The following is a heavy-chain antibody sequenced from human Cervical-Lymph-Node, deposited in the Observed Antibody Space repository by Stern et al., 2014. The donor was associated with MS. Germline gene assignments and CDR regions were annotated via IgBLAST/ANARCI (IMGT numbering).Heavy chain of an antibody. CDR3: ASAYSSSHYYFDY. CDR1: GFSFSRYA. J-gene: IGHJ4*02. D-gene: IGHD6-13*01. CDR2: IWYDGSNP. V-gene: IGHV3-33*01. Sequence: VQLVASGGGVVQPGRSLRLSCAASGFSFSRYAMHWVRQAPGQGLEWVALIWYDGSNPYYAYSVTGRFTISRDNFKNTLYLQMNSLRAEDTAVYYCASAYSSSHYYFDYWGQGTLVTVSS.